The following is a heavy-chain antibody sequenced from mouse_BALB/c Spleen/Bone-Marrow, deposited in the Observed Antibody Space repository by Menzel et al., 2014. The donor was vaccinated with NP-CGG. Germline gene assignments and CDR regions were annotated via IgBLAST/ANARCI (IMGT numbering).Heavy chain of an antibody. V-gene: IGHV14-3*02. CDR3: TGRYGWFAY. D-gene: IGHD2-14*01. CDR1: GFNIKDTY. Sequence: EVQLQQSGAELVKPGASVKSSCTASGFNIKDTYMHWVKQRPEQGLEWIGRIDPANGNTKYDPRFQGKATITADASSNTAYLQLSSLTSEDTAVYYCTGRYGWFAYWGQGTLVTVSA. J-gene: IGHJ3*01. CDR2: IDPANGNT.